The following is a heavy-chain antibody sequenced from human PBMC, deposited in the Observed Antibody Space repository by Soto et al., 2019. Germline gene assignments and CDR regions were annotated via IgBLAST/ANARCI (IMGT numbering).Heavy chain of an antibody. Sequence: NPGGSLRLSCVASGFNLSHPWMTWVRQAAGKGLEWVGRIKSKTDGGTADYAAPVKGRATISRDDSKNTVYLQMNSLKTEDTAVYYCTTGIYYDILTGYYNVAYFGQGALVTVCS. J-gene: IGHJ4*02. CDR1: GFNLSHPW. CDR2: IKSKTDGGTA. D-gene: IGHD3-9*01. V-gene: IGHV3-15*01. CDR3: TTGIYYDILTGYYNVAY.